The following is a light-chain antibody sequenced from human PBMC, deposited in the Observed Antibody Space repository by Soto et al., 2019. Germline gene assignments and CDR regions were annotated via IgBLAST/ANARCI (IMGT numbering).Light chain of an antibody. CDR1: QGINSY. CDR2: DAS. V-gene: IGKV3-11*01. J-gene: IGKJ4*01. Sequence: IVLTNSASAKCLSLGERTTLSFMASQGINSYLAWYQQKPGQPPRLLIYDASNRATGIPARFRGGGSGTDFSLTISSLEPEYFAVYYCQQRDSWPLTFGGGTKVDIK. CDR3: QQRDSWPLT.